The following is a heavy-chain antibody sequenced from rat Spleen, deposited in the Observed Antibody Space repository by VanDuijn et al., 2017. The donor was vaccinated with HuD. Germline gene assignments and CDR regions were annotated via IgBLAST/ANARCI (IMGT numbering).Heavy chain of an antibody. CDR3: ARHLDSGGYFDY. Sequence: QVQLKESGPGLVQPSQTLSLICTVSGFSLISNSVHWVRQPPGKGLEWMGAMWNGGGADYDSAFKSRLSISRDTSKSQVFLKMNSLQTDDTAKYFCARHLDSGGYFDYWGQGVMVTVSS. CDR2: MWNGGGA. V-gene: IGHV2-1*01. J-gene: IGHJ2*01. D-gene: IGHD1-11*01. CDR1: GFSLISNS.